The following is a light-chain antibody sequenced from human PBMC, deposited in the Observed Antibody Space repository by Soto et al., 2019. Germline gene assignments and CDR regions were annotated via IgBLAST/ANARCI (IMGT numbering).Light chain of an antibody. V-gene: IGKV1-5*01. CDR2: DAS. CDR1: QSIRAW. CDR3: QQYDPYLRT. Sequence: DIQMTQSPSTLSASVGDRVTITCRASQSIRAWLAWYQKKPGKAPKLLISDASNLMTGVPSRFTGRGSETDFTLTISSLQPDDYATYYCQQYDPYLRTFGQGTKVEFK. J-gene: IGKJ1*01.